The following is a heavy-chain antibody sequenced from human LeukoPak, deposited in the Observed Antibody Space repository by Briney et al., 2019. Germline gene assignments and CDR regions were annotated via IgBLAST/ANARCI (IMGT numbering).Heavy chain of an antibody. D-gene: IGHD6-13*01. Sequence: GGSLRLSCAASGFTFSNYAMSWVRQAPGKGLEWVSAISGSGGSTYYADSVKGRFTISRDNAKNSLYLQMNSLRAEDTAVYYCARDRTGSWSFDAFDIWGQGTMVTVSS. V-gene: IGHV3-23*01. CDR2: ISGSGGST. J-gene: IGHJ3*02. CDR1: GFTFSNYA. CDR3: ARDRTGSWSFDAFDI.